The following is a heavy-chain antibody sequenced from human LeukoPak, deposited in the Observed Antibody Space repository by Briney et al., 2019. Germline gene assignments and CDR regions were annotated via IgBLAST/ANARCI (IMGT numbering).Heavy chain of an antibody. CDR2: MNPNSGNT. J-gene: IGHJ4*02. V-gene: IGHV1-8*01. CDR3: ARGHDHYYDSSGYPDDY. CDR1: GYTFTSYD. Sequence: ASVKVSCEASGYTFTSYDINWVRQATGQGLEWMGWMNPNSGNTGYAQKFQGRVTMTRNTSISTAYMELSSLRSEDTAVYYCARGHDHYYDSSGYPDDYWGQGTLVTVSS. D-gene: IGHD3-22*01.